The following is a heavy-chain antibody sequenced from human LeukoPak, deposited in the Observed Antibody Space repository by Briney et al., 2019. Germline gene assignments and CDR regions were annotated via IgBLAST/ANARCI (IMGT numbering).Heavy chain of an antibody. CDR2: INSDGSST. CDR1: GVTLSSYW. J-gene: IGHJ3*02. D-gene: IGHD3-22*01. Sequence: GGSLRVSCAASGVTLSSYWMRWVRQDPGKGLLWVSRINSDGSSTTYADSVKGRFTISRDNAKNTLYLQMNSLRAEDTAVYYCARAPYYYDTSGFLIWGQGTMVTVSS. V-gene: IGHV3-74*01. CDR3: ARAPYYYDTSGFLI.